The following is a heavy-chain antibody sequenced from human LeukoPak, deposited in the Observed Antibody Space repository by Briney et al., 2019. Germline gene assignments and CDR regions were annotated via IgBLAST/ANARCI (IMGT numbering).Heavy chain of an antibody. CDR3: ASEETSGSYS. V-gene: IGHV4-34*01. J-gene: IGHJ4*02. CDR2: INHSGST. Sequence: SETLSLTCAVYGGSFSGYYWSWIRQPPGKGLEWIGEINHSGSTNYNPSLKSRVTISVDTSKNQFSLKLSSVTAADTAVYYCASEETSGSYSWGQGTLDTVSS. CDR1: GGSFSGYY. D-gene: IGHD1-26*01.